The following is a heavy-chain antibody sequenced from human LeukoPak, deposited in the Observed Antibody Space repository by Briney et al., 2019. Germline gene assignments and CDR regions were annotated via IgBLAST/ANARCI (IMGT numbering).Heavy chain of an antibody. V-gene: IGHV3-23*01. J-gene: IGHJ6*02. CDR3: AREQMATIAYGMDV. D-gene: IGHD5-24*01. CDR1: GFTFSSYA. Sequence: GGSLRLSCAASGFTFSSYAMSWVRQAPGKGLEWVSAISGSGGSTYYADSVKGRFTISRDISKNTVYLQMNSLRAEDTAVYYCAREQMATIAYGMDVWGLGTTVTVSS. CDR2: ISGSGGST.